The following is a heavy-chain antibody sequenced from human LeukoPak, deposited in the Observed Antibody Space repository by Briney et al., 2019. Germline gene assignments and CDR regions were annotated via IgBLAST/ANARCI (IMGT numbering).Heavy chain of an antibody. CDR2: FKSKTDGGTT. V-gene: IGHV3-15*01. D-gene: IGHD2-15*01. J-gene: IGHJ4*02. CDR1: GFTFSNSW. Sequence: GESLRLSCAASGFTFSNSWMSWVRQAPGKGLEWVGRFKSKTDGGTTDYDTPAKGRFPIPRDDSQNTLYLQMTSPKTEDTAVYYFSAGATGACSGCYSNCWGQGTLVTVSS. CDR3: SAGATGACSGCYSNC.